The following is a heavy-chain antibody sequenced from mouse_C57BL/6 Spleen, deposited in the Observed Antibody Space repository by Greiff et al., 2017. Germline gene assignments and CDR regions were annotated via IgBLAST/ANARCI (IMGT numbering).Heavy chain of an antibody. V-gene: IGHV1-19*01. D-gene: IGHD3-2*02. CDR2: INPYNGGT. Sequence: VQLQQSGPVLVKPGASVKMSCKASGYKFTDYYMNWVKQSHGKSLEWIGVINPYNGGTSYNQKFKGKATLTVDKSSSTADMELNSLTSEDSAVYYCARWAAQATAYWGQGTLVTVSA. CDR3: ARWAAQATAY. J-gene: IGHJ3*01. CDR1: GYKFTDYY.